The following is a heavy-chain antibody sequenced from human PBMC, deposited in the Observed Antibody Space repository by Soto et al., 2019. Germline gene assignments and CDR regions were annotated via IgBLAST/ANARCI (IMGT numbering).Heavy chain of an antibody. CDR1: GFTFSSYG. Sequence: PGGSLRLSCAASGFTFSSYGMHWVRQAPGKGLEWVAVISYDGSNKYYADSVKGRFTISRDNSKNTLYLQMNSLRAEDTAVYYCANGYCISTSCRAAYDYWGQGTLVTVS. D-gene: IGHD2-2*01. J-gene: IGHJ4*02. CDR2: ISYDGSNK. V-gene: IGHV3-30*18. CDR3: ANGYCISTSCRAAYDY.